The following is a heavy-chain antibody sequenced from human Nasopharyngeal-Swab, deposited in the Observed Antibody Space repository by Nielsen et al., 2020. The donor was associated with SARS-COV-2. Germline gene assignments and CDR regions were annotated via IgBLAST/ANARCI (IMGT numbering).Heavy chain of an antibody. V-gene: IGHV3-48*02. D-gene: IGHD3-3*01. CDR1: GFTFSSYR. Sequence: GESLKISCAASGFTFSSYRMNWVRQAPGKGLEWVSYISSSGSTIYYADSVRGRFTISRDNAKNSLYLQMNSLRDEDTAVYYCARGLMYYDFWSGPSSPYGMDVWGQGTTVTVSS. CDR2: ISSSGSTI. J-gene: IGHJ6*02. CDR3: ARGLMYYDFWSGPSSPYGMDV.